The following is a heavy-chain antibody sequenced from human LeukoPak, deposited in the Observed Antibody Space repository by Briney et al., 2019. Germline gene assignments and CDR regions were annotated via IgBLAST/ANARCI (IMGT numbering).Heavy chain of an antibody. CDR3: ARGWWQWDY. Sequence: GGSLRLSCAASGFTFSSYAMHWVRQAPGKGLEWVAVISYDGSNKYYADSVKGRFTISRDNSKNTLYLQMNSLRAEDTAVYYCARGWWQWDYWGQGTLVTVSS. J-gene: IGHJ4*02. V-gene: IGHV3-30*14. CDR2: ISYDGSNK. D-gene: IGHD6-19*01. CDR1: GFTFSSYA.